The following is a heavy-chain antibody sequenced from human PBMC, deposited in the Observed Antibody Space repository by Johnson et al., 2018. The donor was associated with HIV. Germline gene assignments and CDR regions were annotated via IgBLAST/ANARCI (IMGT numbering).Heavy chain of an antibody. D-gene: IGHD1-1*01. CDR2: IRYDGSNK. CDR1: GFIFSSYG. CDR3: TTGASSAYET. V-gene: IGHV3-30*02. J-gene: IGHJ3*02. Sequence: QMQLVESGGGVVQPGGSLRLSCAASGFIFSSYGMHWVRQAPGKGLEWVAFIRYDGSNKYYADCVKGRFTISRDNVKNTMYLQMNSLRADDTAVYYCTTGASSAYETWGQGTMVTVSS.